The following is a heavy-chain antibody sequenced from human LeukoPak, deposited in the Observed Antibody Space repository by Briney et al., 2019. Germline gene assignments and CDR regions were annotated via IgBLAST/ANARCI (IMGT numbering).Heavy chain of an antibody. J-gene: IGHJ4*02. CDR3: ARDSPYYYDSSGYYYGIDY. Sequence: PSETLSLTCAVSGGSFIGYSWSWIRQTPGKGLEWIGEIHHSGTTNYNPSLKSRVTISVDTSKNQFSLKLSSVTAADTAVYYCARDSPYYYDSSGYYYGIDYWGQGTLVTVSS. CDR2: IHHSGTT. V-gene: IGHV4-34*01. D-gene: IGHD3-22*01. CDR1: GGSFIGYS.